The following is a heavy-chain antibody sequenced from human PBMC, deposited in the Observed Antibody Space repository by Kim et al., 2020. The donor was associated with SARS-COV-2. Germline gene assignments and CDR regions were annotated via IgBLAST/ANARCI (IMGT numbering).Heavy chain of an antibody. CDR2: IYPRDSDT. D-gene: IGHD3-16*01. V-gene: IGHV5-51*01. CDR3: ARSGGGGLAWFDS. Sequence: GESLKISCQASEYIFSNYWIGWVRQMPGKGLDWGGLIYPRDSDTRYGTPFQGQVTISVDKSISTVYLQWNSLKASDTAIYYCARSGGGGLAWFDSWG. J-gene: IGHJ5*01. CDR1: EYIFSNYW.